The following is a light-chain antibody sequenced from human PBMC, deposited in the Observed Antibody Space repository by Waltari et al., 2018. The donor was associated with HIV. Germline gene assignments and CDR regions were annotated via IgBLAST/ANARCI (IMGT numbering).Light chain of an antibody. CDR3: QQRGNWRIT. CDR1: QSVSSS. V-gene: IGKV3-11*01. Sequence: EIVLTQSPATLSLSPGERATLSCRASQSVSSSLDWYQQQSGQPPRLLIYDASDRATGIPARFSGSGSGTDFTLTISSLEPEDFAVYYCQQRGNWRITFGQVTRLEIK. CDR2: DAS. J-gene: IGKJ5*01.